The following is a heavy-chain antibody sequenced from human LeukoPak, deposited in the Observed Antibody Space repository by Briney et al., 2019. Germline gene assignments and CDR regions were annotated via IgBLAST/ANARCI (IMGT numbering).Heavy chain of an antibody. CDR1: GGSFSGYY. D-gene: IGHD6-19*01. CDR3: ARVGGSGRYRNFDY. J-gene: IGHJ4*02. V-gene: IGHV4-34*01. CDR2: INHSGST. Sequence: SETLSLTCAVYGGSFSGYYWSWIRQPPGKGLEWIGEINHSGSTNYNPSLKSRVTISVDTSKNQFSLKLSSVTAADTAVYYCARVGGSGRYRNFDYWGQGTLVTVSS.